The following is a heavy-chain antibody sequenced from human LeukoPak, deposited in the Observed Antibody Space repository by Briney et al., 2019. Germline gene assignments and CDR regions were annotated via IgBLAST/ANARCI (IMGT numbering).Heavy chain of an antibody. Sequence: ASVKVSCKASGYTLTSYDMHWVRQAPGQGLEGMGVINPSGGTTNYAQKFQGRVTMTRDTSTSTVYMELSSLRSEDTAVYYCARGSTPSYYYDSSGHFDYWGQGTLVTVSS. J-gene: IGHJ4*02. CDR1: GYTLTSYD. D-gene: IGHD3-22*01. V-gene: IGHV1-46*01. CDR2: INPSGGTT. CDR3: ARGSTPSYYYDSSGHFDY.